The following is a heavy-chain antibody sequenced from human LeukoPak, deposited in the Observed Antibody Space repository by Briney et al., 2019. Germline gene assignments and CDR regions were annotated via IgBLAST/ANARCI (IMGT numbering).Heavy chain of an antibody. V-gene: IGHV4-4*07. Sequence: SETLSLTCTVSGGSISSYYWSWIRQPAGKGLEWIGRIYTSGSTNYNPSLKSRVTMSVDTSKNQFSLKLSSVTAADTAVYYCARVRTGYCSSTSCRGWFDPWGQGTLATASS. D-gene: IGHD2-2*01. CDR3: ARVRTGYCSSTSCRGWFDP. CDR2: IYTSGST. CDR1: GGSISSYY. J-gene: IGHJ5*02.